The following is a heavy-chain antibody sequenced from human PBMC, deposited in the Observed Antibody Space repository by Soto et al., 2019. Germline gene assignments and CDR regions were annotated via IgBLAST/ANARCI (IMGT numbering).Heavy chain of an antibody. CDR3: AKEGDSGDDYGYYFVY. V-gene: IGHV3-30*18. J-gene: IGHJ4*02. D-gene: IGHD3-10*01. CDR2: ISYDGSNK. CDR1: GFTFSSYG. Sequence: QVQLVESGGGVVQPGRSLRLSCAASGFTFSSYGMHWVRQAPGKALERVAVISYDGSNKYYADSVNGRFTISSNNSKNTLDQQRNSLRAQDTAVYYCAKEGDSGDDYGYYFVYWGRGALVAVA.